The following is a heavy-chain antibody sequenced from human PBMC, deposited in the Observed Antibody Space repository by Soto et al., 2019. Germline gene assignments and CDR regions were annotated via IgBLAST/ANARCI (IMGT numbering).Heavy chain of an antibody. CDR2: IIPSFGTA. V-gene: IGHV1-69*01. Sequence: QVQLVQSGAEVKKPGSSVKVSCKASGGTFSSYAISWVRQAPGQGLEWMGGIIPSFGTAHYAQKFQGRVTITADESTSTAYMELSSLRSEDTAVYYCASYDSSGYYDWGFDPWGQGTLVTVSS. CDR1: GGTFSSYA. J-gene: IGHJ5*02. CDR3: ASYDSSGYYDWGFDP. D-gene: IGHD3-22*01.